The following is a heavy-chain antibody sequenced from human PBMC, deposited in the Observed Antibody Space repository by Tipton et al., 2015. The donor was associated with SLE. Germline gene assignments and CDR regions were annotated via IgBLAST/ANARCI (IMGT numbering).Heavy chain of an antibody. Sequence: TLSLTCAVYGGSFSGYYWSWIRQPPGKGLEWIGEINHSGSTNYNPPLKSRVTISVDTSKNQFSLKLSSVIAADTAVYYCAGPPGVTTAGWGQGTLVTVSS. CDR2: INHSGST. CDR3: AGPPGVTTAG. D-gene: IGHD4-17*01. V-gene: IGHV4-34*01. J-gene: IGHJ4*02. CDR1: GGSFSGYY.